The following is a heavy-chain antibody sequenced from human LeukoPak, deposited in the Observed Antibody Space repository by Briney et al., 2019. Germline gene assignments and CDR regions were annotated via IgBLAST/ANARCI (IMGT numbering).Heavy chain of an antibody. CDR1: GFTFSSYG. V-gene: IGHV3-30*18. CDR3: AKDKSGNPIAAAGTI. CDR2: ISYDGSNK. D-gene: IGHD6-13*01. Sequence: GRSLRLSCAASGFTFSSYGMHWVRQAPGKGLEWVAVISYDGSNKYYADSVKGRFTISRDNSKNTLYLQMNSLRAEDTAVYYCAKDKSGNPIAAAGTIWGQGTLVTVSS. J-gene: IGHJ4*02.